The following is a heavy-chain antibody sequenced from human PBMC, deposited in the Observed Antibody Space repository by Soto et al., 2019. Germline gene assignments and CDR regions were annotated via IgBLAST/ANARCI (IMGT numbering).Heavy chain of an antibody. D-gene: IGHD3-9*01. V-gene: IGHV3-23*01. Sequence: GGSLRLSCAASGFTFSSYAMSWVRQAPGKGLEWVSAISGSGGSTYYADSVKGRFTISRDNSKNTLYLQMNSLRAEDTAVYYCATHTLRYFDWLSEYYFDYWGQGTLVNVSS. CDR2: ISGSGGST. CDR1: GFTFSSYA. CDR3: ATHTLRYFDWLSEYYFDY. J-gene: IGHJ4*02.